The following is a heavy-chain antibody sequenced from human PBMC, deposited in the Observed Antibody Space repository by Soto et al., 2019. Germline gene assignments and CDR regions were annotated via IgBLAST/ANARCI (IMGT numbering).Heavy chain of an antibody. CDR2: IIPIFGTA. J-gene: IGHJ6*02. V-gene: IGHV1-69*13. CDR3: ARLRITIFGVVPQPPNYYYYVLDF. D-gene: IGHD3-3*01. CDR1: GGTFSSYA. Sequence: ASVKVSCKASGGTFSSYAISWVRQAPGQGLEWMGGIIPIFGTANYAQEFQGRVTITADESTSTAYMELSSLRSEDTAVYYCARLRITIFGVVPQPPNYYYYVLDFSGQGSSVTVSS.